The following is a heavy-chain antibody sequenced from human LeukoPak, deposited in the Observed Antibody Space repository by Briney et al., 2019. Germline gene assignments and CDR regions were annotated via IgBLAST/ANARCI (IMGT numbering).Heavy chain of an antibody. V-gene: IGHV4-59*01. CDR3: ARSPGYYDFWSGYSHALYYYYYGMDV. CDR1: GGSISSYY. CDR2: IYYSGST. J-gene: IGHJ6*02. Sequence: SETLSLTCTVSGGSISSYYWSWIRQPPGKGLEWIGYIYYSGSTNYNPSLKSRVTISVDTSKNQFSLKLSSVTAADTAVYYCARSPGYYDFWSGYSHALYYYYYGMDVWGQGTTVTVSS. D-gene: IGHD3-3*01.